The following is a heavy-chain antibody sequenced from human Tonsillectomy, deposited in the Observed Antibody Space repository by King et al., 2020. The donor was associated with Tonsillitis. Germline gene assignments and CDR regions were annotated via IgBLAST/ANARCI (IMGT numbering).Heavy chain of an antibody. CDR1: GFTFSSYA. CDR2: ISYDGSNK. Sequence: VQLVESGGGVVQPGRSLRLSCAASGFTFSSYAMHWVRQAPGKGLEWVAVISYDGSNKYYADSVKGRFTISRDNSKNTLYLQMNSLRAEDTAVYYCARIPTYYYDSSVTSTIDYWGEGTLVTVSS. D-gene: IGHD3-22*01. CDR3: ARIPTYYYDSSVTSTIDY. V-gene: IGHV3-30-3*01. J-gene: IGHJ4*02.